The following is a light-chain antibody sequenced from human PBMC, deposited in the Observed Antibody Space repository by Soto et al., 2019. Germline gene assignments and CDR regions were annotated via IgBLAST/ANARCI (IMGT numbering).Light chain of an antibody. J-gene: IGLJ1*01. CDR2: EVT. V-gene: IGLV2-23*02. CDR3: CSYAGNSEV. CDR1: SGDVGGYNL. Sequence: QSALTQPASVSGSPGQSITIPCTGTSGDVGGYNLVSWYQQHPGKAPKLRIYEVTERPSGVSNRFSGSKSGNTASLTISGLQHDDEADYYCCSYAGNSEVFGTGTKLTVL.